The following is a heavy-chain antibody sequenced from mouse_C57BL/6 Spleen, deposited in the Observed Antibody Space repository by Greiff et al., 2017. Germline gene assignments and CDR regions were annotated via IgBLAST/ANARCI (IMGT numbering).Heavy chain of an antibody. D-gene: IGHD2-5*01. J-gene: IGHJ2*01. CDR1: GYAFSSYW. CDR3: ARSNSNLCYFDY. CDR2: IYPGDGDT. Sequence: QVQLKESGAELVKPGASVKISCKASGYAFSSYWMNWVKQRPGKGLEWIGQIYPGDGDTNYNGKFKGKATLTADTSSSTAYMQLSSLTSEDSAVYFCARSNSNLCYFDYWGQGTTLTVSS. V-gene: IGHV1-80*01.